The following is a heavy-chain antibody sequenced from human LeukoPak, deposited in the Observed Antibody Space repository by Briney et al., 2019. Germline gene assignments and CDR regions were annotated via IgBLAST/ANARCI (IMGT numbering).Heavy chain of an antibody. CDR2: IYHSGST. V-gene: IGHV4-4*02. J-gene: IGHJ4*02. CDR1: GGPISSTNW. D-gene: IGHD6-13*01. CDR3: ARQNPAAEGQGLDH. Sequence: ETLSLTCAVSGGPISSTNWWSWVRQPPGKGLEWIGEIYHSGSTNYNPSLGSRITMSVDTSKNQFSLKLSSVTAADTAVYYCARQNPAAEGQGLDHWGQGALVTVSS.